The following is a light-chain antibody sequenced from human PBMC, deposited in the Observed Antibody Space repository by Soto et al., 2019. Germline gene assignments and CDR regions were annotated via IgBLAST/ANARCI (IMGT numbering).Light chain of an antibody. CDR1: SSDVGGYNY. CDR3: SSYTSSSTYYV. CDR2: DVS. Sequence: QSVLTQPASVSGSPGQSITISCTGTSSDVGGYNYVSWYQQHPGKAPKLMIYDVSNRPSGVSNRFSGSKSGNTAPLTISGLQAQDEADYYSSSYTSSSTYYVFGTGTKLTVL. V-gene: IGLV2-14*01. J-gene: IGLJ1*01.